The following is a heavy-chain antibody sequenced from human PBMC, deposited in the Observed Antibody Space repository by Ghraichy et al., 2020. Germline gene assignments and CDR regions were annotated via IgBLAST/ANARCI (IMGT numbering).Heavy chain of an antibody. Sequence: SVKVSCKASGGTFSSYAISWVRQAPGQGLEWMGRIIPILGIANYAQKFQGRVTITADKSTSTAYMELSSLRSEDTAVYYCARSLGYCSGGSCSDAFDIWGQGTMVTVSS. V-gene: IGHV1-69*04. D-gene: IGHD2-15*01. CDR1: GGTFSSYA. J-gene: IGHJ3*02. CDR3: ARSLGYCSGGSCSDAFDI. CDR2: IIPILGIA.